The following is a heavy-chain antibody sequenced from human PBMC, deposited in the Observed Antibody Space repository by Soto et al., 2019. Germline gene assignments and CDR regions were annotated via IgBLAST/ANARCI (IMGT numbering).Heavy chain of an antibody. Sequence: GGALRLSCAASGFTFSSYSMNWVRQAPGKGLGWVSYISSSSSTIYYADSVKGRFTISRGNAKNSLYLQMNSLRAEDTAVYYCARLLYDFWSGYYRRGPLDVWGQGTTVTVSS. CDR3: ARLLYDFWSGYYRRGPLDV. D-gene: IGHD3-3*01. CDR2: ISSSSSTI. J-gene: IGHJ6*02. V-gene: IGHV3-48*01. CDR1: GFTFSSYS.